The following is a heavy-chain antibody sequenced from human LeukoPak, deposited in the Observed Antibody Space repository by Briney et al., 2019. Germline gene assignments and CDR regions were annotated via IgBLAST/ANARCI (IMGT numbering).Heavy chain of an antibody. CDR2: IYPGDSDI. V-gene: IGHV5-51*01. D-gene: IGHD3-16*02. CDR3: AGYTTQDAFDI. Sequence: GESLKISCKGSGYSFTSYWIGWVRQMPGKGLEWMGIIYPGDSDIRYSPSFQGQVTISADKSISTAYLQWSGLKASDTAMYYCAGYTTQDAFDIWGQGTMVTVSS. CDR1: GYSFTSYW. J-gene: IGHJ3*02.